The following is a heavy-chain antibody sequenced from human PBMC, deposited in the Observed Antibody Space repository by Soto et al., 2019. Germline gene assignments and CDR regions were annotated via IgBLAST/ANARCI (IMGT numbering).Heavy chain of an antibody. Sequence: GASVKVSCKASGGTFSSYAISWVRQAPGQGLEWMGGIIPIFGTANYAQKFQGRVTITADESTSTAYMELSSLRSEDTAVYYCARSDGSWSSITRRGLYYYYGMDVWGQGTTVTVSS. CDR2: IIPIFGTA. V-gene: IGHV1-69*13. CDR1: GGTFSSYA. D-gene: IGHD3-10*01. J-gene: IGHJ6*02. CDR3: ARSDGSWSSITRRGLYYYYGMDV.